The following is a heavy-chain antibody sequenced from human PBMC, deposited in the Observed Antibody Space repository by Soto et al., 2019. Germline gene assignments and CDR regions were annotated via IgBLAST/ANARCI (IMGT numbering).Heavy chain of an antibody. Sequence: QVHLVQSGAEVKKPXAXVXXSCXXXGXSFXDXXXXXVRQAPGQGLEWMGWINTKTGGTNYAQRVQGRVTMTGDTSINTAYMELSRLRSDDTAVYYCARVGPTGWFDPWGQGTVVTVSS. J-gene: IGHJ5*02. V-gene: IGHV1-2*02. CDR2: INTKTGGT. CDR1: GXSFXDXX. CDR3: ARVGPTGWFDP.